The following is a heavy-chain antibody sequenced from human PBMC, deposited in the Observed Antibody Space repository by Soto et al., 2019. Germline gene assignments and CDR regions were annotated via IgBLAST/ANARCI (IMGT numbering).Heavy chain of an antibody. J-gene: IGHJ4*02. CDR3: ARDGTPTVPAGFDY. CDR1: GFTYSTFA. V-gene: IGHV3-30-3*01. Sequence: GGSLRLSCAASGFTYSTFAMHWVRQAPGKGLEWVAVISYDVNDKYHADSVKGRFTVSRDNSKNTLYVQMNSLRPEDTAIYYCARDGTPTVPAGFDYWGQGALATVSS. D-gene: IGHD2-2*01. CDR2: ISYDVNDK.